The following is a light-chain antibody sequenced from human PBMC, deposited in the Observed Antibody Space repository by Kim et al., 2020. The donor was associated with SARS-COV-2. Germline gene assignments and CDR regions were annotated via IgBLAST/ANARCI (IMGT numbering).Light chain of an antibody. CDR1: QSISSY. J-gene: IGKJ4*01. CDR3: QQSYSTPLT. CDR2: AAS. V-gene: IGKV1-39*01. Sequence: ASVVDRVTITCRASQSISSYLNWYQQKPGKAPKLLIYAASSLQSGVPSRFSGSGSGTDFTLTISSLQPEDFATYYCQQSYSTPLTFGGRTKVDIK.